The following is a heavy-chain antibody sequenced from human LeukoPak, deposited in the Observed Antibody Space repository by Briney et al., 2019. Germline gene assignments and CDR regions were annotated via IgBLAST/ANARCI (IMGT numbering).Heavy chain of an antibody. Sequence: ASVKVSCKASGYTFTSYDFNWLRQATGQGPEWMGWMNPNSGATGYAQKFQGRVTMTRSASINTAYMELTNLRSEDTAVYYCARAPRSWGFAYWGQGTLVTVSS. D-gene: IGHD7-27*01. J-gene: IGHJ4*02. V-gene: IGHV1-8*01. CDR3: ARAPRSWGFAY. CDR2: MNPNSGAT. CDR1: GYTFTSYD.